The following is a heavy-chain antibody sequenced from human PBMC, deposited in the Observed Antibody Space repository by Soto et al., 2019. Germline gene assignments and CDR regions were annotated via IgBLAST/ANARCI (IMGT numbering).Heavy chain of an antibody. CDR3: ARGRYRLIGAYTYYYYGMDV. Sequence: SETLSLTCAVYGGSFSGYYWSWIRQPPGKGLEWIGEINHSGSTNYNPSLKSRVTISVDTSKNQFSLKLSSVTAADTAVYYCARGRYRLIGAYTYYYYGMDVWGQGTTVTVSS. D-gene: IGHD3-16*01. CDR1: GGSFSGYY. CDR2: INHSGST. J-gene: IGHJ6*02. V-gene: IGHV4-34*01.